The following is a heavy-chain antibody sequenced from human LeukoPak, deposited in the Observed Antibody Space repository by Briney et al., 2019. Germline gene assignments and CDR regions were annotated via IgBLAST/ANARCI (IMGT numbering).Heavy chain of an antibody. V-gene: IGHV3-48*01. CDR2: ISSSSSTI. D-gene: IGHD4-17*01. Sequence: PGGSLRLSCAASEFTFSSYSMSWARQAPGKGLEWVSYISSSSSTIYYADSVKGRFTISRDNAKNSLYLQMNSLRAEDTAVYYWARESYGDYAFDYWGQGTLVTVSS. J-gene: IGHJ4*02. CDR1: EFTFSSYS. CDR3: ARESYGDYAFDY.